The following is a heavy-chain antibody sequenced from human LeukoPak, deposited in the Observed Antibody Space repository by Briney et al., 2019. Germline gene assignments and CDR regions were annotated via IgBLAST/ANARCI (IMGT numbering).Heavy chain of an antibody. CDR1: GGSISSGSYY. D-gene: IGHD3-10*01. Sequence: SQTLSLTCTVSGGSISSGSYYWSWIRQPAGKGLEWIGRIYTSGSTNYNPSPKSRVTISVDTSKNQFSLKLSSVTAADTAVYYCASQVYRGRYFDYWGQGTLVTVSS. J-gene: IGHJ4*02. CDR2: IYTSGST. V-gene: IGHV4-61*02. CDR3: ASQVYRGRYFDY.